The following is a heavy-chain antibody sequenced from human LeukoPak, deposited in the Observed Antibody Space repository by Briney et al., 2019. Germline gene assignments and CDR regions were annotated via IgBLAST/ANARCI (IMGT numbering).Heavy chain of an antibody. CDR3: ARKGGHFDY. J-gene: IGHJ4*02. CDR1: GGSISYYY. CDR2: IYYNGSA. D-gene: IGHD2-15*01. Sequence: PSETLSLTCTVSGGSISYYYWSWIRQSPGKGLEWIGYIYYNGSANYNPSLKSRVTISVDMSKNQFSLKVTSVTAADTAIYYCARKGGHFDYWGQGTLVTVSS. V-gene: IGHV4-59*01.